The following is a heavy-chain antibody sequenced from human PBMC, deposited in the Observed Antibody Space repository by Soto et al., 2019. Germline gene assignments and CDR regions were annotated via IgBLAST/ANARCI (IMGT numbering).Heavy chain of an antibody. CDR2: INHSGST. Sequence: SETLSLTCAVYGGSFSGYYWSWIRQPPGKGLEWIGEINHSGSTNYNPSLKSRVTISVDTSKNQFSLKLSSVTAADTAVYYCARSKSVRVAAAGTIWFDLRGQGTLVTVAS. CDR1: GGSFSGYY. V-gene: IGHV4-34*01. D-gene: IGHD6-13*01. J-gene: IGHJ5*02. CDR3: ARSKSVRVAAAGTIWFDL.